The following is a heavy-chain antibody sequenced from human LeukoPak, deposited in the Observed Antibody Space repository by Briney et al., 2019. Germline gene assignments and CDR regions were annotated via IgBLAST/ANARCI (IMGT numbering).Heavy chain of an antibody. J-gene: IGHJ5*02. Sequence: GASVKVFCKASGYTFTGYYMHWVRQAPGQGLEWMGWINPNSGGTNYAQKFQGRVTMTRDTSISTAYMELSRLRSDDTAVYYCARDSSGWSNWFDPWGQGTLVTVSS. V-gene: IGHV1-2*02. CDR1: GYTFTGYY. CDR3: ARDSSGWSNWFDP. D-gene: IGHD6-19*01. CDR2: INPNSGGT.